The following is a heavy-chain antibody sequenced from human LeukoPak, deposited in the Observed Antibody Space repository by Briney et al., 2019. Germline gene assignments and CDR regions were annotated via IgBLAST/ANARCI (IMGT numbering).Heavy chain of an antibody. Sequence: GGSLRLSCAASGFTFSIYGMGWVRQAPGKGLEWVSSISDNGGNTYYADSAKGRFTISRDNSKNTLYLQMTSLRAGDMAVYYCARGRGRWFGEFSDAFDIWGQGTMVTVSS. V-gene: IGHV3-23*01. CDR2: ISDNGGNT. CDR3: ARGRGRWFGEFSDAFDI. D-gene: IGHD3-10*01. J-gene: IGHJ3*02. CDR1: GFTFSIYG.